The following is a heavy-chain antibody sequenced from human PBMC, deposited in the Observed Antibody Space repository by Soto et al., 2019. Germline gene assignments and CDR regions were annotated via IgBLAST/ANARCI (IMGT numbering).Heavy chain of an antibody. CDR2: ISSNGYT. CDR1: GFSFSNYA. J-gene: IGHJ4*02. Sequence: GGSLRLSCATSGFSFSNYAMSWVRQAPGKGLEWVAGISSNGYTYYVDSLKGRFTISRDNSKNSLYLQMNSLRAEDTAVYYCAKDLIDYSNSYFDYWGQGTLVTVSS. V-gene: IGHV3-23*01. D-gene: IGHD4-4*01. CDR3: AKDLIDYSNSYFDY.